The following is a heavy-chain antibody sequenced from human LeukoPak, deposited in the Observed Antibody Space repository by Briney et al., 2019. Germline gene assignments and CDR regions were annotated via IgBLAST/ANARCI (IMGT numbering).Heavy chain of an antibody. CDR2: INRDGSER. CDR1: GFTFSNYW. CDR3: ARRNAMDG. Sequence: GGSLRLSCAASGFTFSNYWMTWVRQAPGKGLEWVANINRDGSERYYVDSVKGRFTISRDDAKSSLYLQMNSLRAEDTAVYYCARRNAMDGWGQGSTV. J-gene: IGHJ6*02. V-gene: IGHV3-7*03.